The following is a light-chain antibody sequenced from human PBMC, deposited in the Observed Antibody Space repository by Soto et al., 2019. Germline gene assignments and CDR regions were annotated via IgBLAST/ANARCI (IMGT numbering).Light chain of an antibody. J-gene: IGLJ2*01. V-gene: IGLV2-14*01. CDR3: SSYARNSVL. Sequence: QSALTQPASVSGSPGQSITISCTGTSSDVGGYNYVSWYQHYPGKAPKLIIYEVSNRPSGVSNRFSGSKSGNTASLTLSGLHAEDEADYYCSSYARNSVLFGGGTKLTVL. CDR1: SSDVGGYNY. CDR2: EVS.